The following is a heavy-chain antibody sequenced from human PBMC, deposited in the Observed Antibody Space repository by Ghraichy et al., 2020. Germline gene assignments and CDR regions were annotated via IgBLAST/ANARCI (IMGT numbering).Heavy chain of an antibody. Sequence: ASVKVSCKASGYTFTSYGISWVRQAPGQGLEWMGWISAYNGNTNYAQKLQGRVTMTTDTSTSTAYMELRSLRSDDTAVYYCARDSSGWYLDWFDPWGQGTLVTVSS. J-gene: IGHJ5*02. CDR1: GYTFTSYG. D-gene: IGHD6-19*01. V-gene: IGHV1-18*01. CDR3: ARDSSGWYLDWFDP. CDR2: ISAYNGNT.